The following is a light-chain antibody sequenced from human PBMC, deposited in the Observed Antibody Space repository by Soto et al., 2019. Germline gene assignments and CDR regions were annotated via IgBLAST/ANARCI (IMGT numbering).Light chain of an antibody. Sequence: QSALTQPASESGSPGQSITISCTGTSSDVGGYKYVSWYQQHPGKAPKLMIYDVSNRPSGVSNRFSGSKSGNTASLNISGLQAEDEADYYCSSYTSNNTLYVFGTGTKLTVL. CDR1: SSDVGGYKY. V-gene: IGLV2-14*03. CDR3: SSYTSNNTLYV. J-gene: IGLJ1*01. CDR2: DVS.